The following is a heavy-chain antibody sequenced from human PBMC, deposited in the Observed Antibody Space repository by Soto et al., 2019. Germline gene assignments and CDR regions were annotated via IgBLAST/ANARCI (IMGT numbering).Heavy chain of an antibody. V-gene: IGHV3-66*01. J-gene: IGHJ4*02. CDR2: MHSDGTT. CDR3: ARESKGGTYSYYFDY. D-gene: IGHD1-26*01. Sequence: PGGSLRLSCAASGFTVSNNYMTWVRQAPGKGLEWVSVMHSDGTTYYADSVKGRFTISRDTSKNTPYLQMNSLRAEDTAVYYCARESKGGTYSYYFDYWGQGTLVTVSS. CDR1: GFTVSNNY.